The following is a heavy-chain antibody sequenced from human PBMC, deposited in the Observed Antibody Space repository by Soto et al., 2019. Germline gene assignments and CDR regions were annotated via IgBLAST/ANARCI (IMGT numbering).Heavy chain of an antibody. J-gene: IGHJ4*02. CDR1: GGSISSYY. D-gene: IGHD3-22*01. CDR2: IYYSGST. CDR3: ARIVTYYYDSSGYLFDY. Sequence: SETLSLTCPVSGGSISSYYWSWIRQPPGKGLEWIGYIYYSGSTYYNPSLKSRVTISVDTSKNQFSLKLSSVTAADTAVYYCARIVTYYYDSSGYLFDYWGQGTLVTVSS. V-gene: IGHV4-59*06.